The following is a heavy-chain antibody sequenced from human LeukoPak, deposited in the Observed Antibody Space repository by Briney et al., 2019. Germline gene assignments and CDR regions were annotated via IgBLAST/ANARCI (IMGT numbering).Heavy chain of an antibody. V-gene: IGHV1-69*13. D-gene: IGHD2-2*01. CDR3: ARRPATMIYAFDI. J-gene: IGHJ3*02. Sequence: GASVKVSCKASGGTFSSYVISWVRQAPGQGLEWMGGIIPIFDTANYAQKFQGRVTITADESTSTAYMELSSLRFEDTAVYYCARRPATMIYAFDIWGQGTMVTVSS. CDR1: GGTFSSYV. CDR2: IIPIFDTA.